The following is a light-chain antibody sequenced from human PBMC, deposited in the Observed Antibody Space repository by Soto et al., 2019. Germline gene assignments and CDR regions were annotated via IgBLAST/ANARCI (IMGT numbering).Light chain of an antibody. J-gene: IGKJ1*01. CDR2: DAS. Sequence: EIVLTQSPATLSLSPGDRVTLSCRASQTVGRYLSWYQHSPGQGPRLLVYDASNRATGIPARFSGSGSETDFTLTISSLEPEDFAVYYCQQYVSSPWAFGQGTKVEI. CDR3: QQYVSSPWA. V-gene: IGKV3-11*01. CDR1: QTVGRY.